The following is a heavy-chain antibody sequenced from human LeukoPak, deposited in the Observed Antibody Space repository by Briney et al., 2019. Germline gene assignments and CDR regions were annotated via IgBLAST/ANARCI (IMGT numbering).Heavy chain of an antibody. D-gene: IGHD3-10*01. CDR1: GFTFDDYA. Sequence: GGSLRLSCAASGFTFDDYAMHWVRQAPGKGLEWVSGLYSGGSTTYADSVKGRFSISRDNLKNTLYLQMNSLRAEDTAVYYCARAFQYGSGTYPYSLWGQGTLVTVSS. J-gene: IGHJ4*02. V-gene: IGHV3-66*01. CDR2: LYSGGST. CDR3: ARAFQYGSGTYPYSL.